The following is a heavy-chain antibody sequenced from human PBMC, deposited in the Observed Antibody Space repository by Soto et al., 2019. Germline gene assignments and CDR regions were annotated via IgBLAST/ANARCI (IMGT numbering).Heavy chain of an antibody. CDR1: GFTFSNYA. V-gene: IGHV3-23*01. Sequence: EVQLLESGGGLVQPGGSLRLSCAASGFTFSNYAMSWVRQAPGKGLEWVSGISGGGGSSYYAESAKGRFTISRDNSKNTLYLHMHSRSAEDTAVYYCGHNYGVDYRSFLFHWAHRTLVIVSS. CDR3: GHNYGVDYRSFLFH. CDR2: ISGGGGSS. J-gene: IGHJ4*01. D-gene: IGHD3-16*01.